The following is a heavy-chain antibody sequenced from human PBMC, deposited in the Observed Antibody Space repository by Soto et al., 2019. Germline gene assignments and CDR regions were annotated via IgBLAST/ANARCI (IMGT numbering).Heavy chain of an antibody. D-gene: IGHD6-19*01. CDR2: ISAYNGNT. Sequence: GASVKVSCKASGYTFTSYGISWVRQAPGQGLEWMGWISAYNGNTNYAQKLQGRVTMTTDTSTSTAYMELRSLRSDDTAVYYCARDRIAVAGNKRMENYYYYYGMDVWGQGTTVTVSS. CDR1: GYTFTSYG. CDR3: ARDRIAVAGNKRMENYYYYYGMDV. J-gene: IGHJ6*02. V-gene: IGHV1-18*01.